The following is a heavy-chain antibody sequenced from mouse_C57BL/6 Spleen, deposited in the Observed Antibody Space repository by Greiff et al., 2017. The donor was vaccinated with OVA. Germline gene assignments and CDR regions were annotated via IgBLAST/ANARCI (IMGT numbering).Heavy chain of an antibody. V-gene: IGHV1-54*01. CDR3: ARGTTVVATDWYFDV. D-gene: IGHD1-1*01. Sequence: QVQLQQSGAELVRPGTSVKVSCKASGYAFTNYLIEWVKQRPGQGLEWIGVINPGSGGTNYNEKFKGKATLTADKSSSTAYMQRSSLTSEDSAVYFCARGTTVVATDWYFDVWGTGTTVTVSS. J-gene: IGHJ1*03. CDR2: INPGSGGT. CDR1: GYAFTNYL.